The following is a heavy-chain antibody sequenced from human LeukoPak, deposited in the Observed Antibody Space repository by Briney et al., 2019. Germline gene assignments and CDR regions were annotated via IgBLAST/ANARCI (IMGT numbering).Heavy chain of an antibody. V-gene: IGHV4-59*08. CDR1: GGSISGYY. CDR2: IYYSGST. Sequence: SETLSLTCTVSGGSISGYYWSWIRQPPGKGLEWIGYIYYSGSTNYNPSLKSRVTISVDTSKNQFSLKLSSVTAADTAVYYCARQREDYYGSGSRNWFDPWGQGTLVTVSS. J-gene: IGHJ5*02. CDR3: ARQREDYYGSGSRNWFDP. D-gene: IGHD3-10*01.